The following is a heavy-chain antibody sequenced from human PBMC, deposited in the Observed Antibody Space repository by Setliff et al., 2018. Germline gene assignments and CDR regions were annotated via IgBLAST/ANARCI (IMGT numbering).Heavy chain of an antibody. V-gene: IGHV1-46*03. CDR1: GYTLTNYY. D-gene: IGHD3-3*01. CDR2: INPSGGLT. J-gene: IGHJ3*02. CDR3: ARDRYYNSWSGTPITAPHDAFDI. Sequence: ASVKVSCKASGYTLTNYYMHWVRQAPGQGLEWMGIINPSGGLTRYAQKFQGRVTMTRDTSTSTVYMEVSSLRSEDTVVYYCARDRYYNSWSGTPITAPHDAFDIWGQGTMVTVS.